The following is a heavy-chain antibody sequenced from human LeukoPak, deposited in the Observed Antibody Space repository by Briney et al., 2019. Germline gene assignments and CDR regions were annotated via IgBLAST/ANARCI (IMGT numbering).Heavy chain of an antibody. V-gene: IGHV3-7*01. Sequence: PGGSLRLSCVASGFTFSSSWMSWVRQGPGKGPEWVANMNQDGSRKYYVDSVKGRFTISRDNAKNSLFLQTNGLRDEDTAVYYCTRDSQGSGTYSTDHWGQGTLVTVSS. D-gene: IGHD3-10*01. CDR2: MNQDGSRK. J-gene: IGHJ4*02. CDR3: TRDSQGSGTYSTDH. CDR1: GFTFSSSW.